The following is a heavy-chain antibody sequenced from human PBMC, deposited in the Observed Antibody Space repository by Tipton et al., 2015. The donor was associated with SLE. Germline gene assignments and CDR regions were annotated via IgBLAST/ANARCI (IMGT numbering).Heavy chain of an antibody. CDR2: VSTTGSA. D-gene: IGHD6-19*01. Sequence: GLVKPSETLSLTCTFSGGSTSSYFWTWIRQTAGKGLEWIGHVSTTGSARYNPSLKSRITMSIDTSKTEFSLKLTSVTAADAAVYYCASGWLAVDYRGQGKLVTISS. CDR3: ASGWLAVDY. J-gene: IGHJ4*02. CDR1: GGSTSSYF. V-gene: IGHV4-4*07.